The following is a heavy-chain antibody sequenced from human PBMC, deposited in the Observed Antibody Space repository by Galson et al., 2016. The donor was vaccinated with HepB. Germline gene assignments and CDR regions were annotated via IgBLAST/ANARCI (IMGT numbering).Heavy chain of an antibody. CDR2: IDGPTPNT. Sequence: SLRLSCAASGFTFRHYALSWVRQAPGKGLEWVSHIDGPTPNTHYADSVRGRFSIYRDNSRDTRYLRMDSLTAEDSASYYCATWLSHHFDYWGQGTRVTVSS. J-gene: IGHJ4*02. D-gene: IGHD6-19*01. CDR1: GFTFRHYA. V-gene: IGHV3-23*01. CDR3: ATWLSHHFDY.